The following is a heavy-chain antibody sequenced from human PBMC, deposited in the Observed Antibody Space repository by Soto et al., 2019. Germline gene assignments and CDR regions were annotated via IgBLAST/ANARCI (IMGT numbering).Heavy chain of an antibody. D-gene: IGHD6-19*01. CDR2: ITSDTKTI. V-gene: IGHV3-48*02. J-gene: IGHJ4*02. CDR1: GFRFSIYG. Sequence: EVQLVESGGNLVQHGGSLRLSCAASGFRFSIYGMNWVRQAPGKGLQWSAYITSDTKTIKYADSVKGRFTISRDNDNNLVYLYMNSLRDEETAVYYCARSVEGHFDYWGQGTVVTVSA. CDR3: ARSVEGHFDY.